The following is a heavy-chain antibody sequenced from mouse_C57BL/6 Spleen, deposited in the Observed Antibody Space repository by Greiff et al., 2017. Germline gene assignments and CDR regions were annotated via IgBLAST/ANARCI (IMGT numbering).Heavy chain of an antibody. V-gene: IGHV1-61*01. CDR1: GYTFTSYW. Sequence: VQLQQPGAELVRPGSSVKLSCKASGYTFTSYWMDWVKQRPGQGLEWIGNIYPSDSETHYNQKFKDKATLTVDKSSSTAYMQLSSLTSEDSAVXYCARSGYYGSLWYFDVWGTGTTVTVSS. J-gene: IGHJ1*03. CDR2: IYPSDSET. D-gene: IGHD1-1*01. CDR3: ARSGYYGSLWYFDV.